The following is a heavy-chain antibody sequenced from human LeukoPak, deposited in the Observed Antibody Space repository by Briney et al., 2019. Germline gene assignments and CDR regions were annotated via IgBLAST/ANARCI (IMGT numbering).Heavy chain of an antibody. V-gene: IGHV3-64D*09. CDR2: ITGNGDST. D-gene: IGHD2-2*01. CDR3: ARAGVPPATTTVDI. CDR1: GLTFSNYA. Sequence: GGSLRLSCSASGLTFSNYAMHWVRQAPGKGLEHVSAITGNGDSTYYADSVKGRFTISRDNTKNTLYLQMSSLRTEDTAVYYCARAGVPPATTTVDIWGQGTMVTVSS. J-gene: IGHJ3*02.